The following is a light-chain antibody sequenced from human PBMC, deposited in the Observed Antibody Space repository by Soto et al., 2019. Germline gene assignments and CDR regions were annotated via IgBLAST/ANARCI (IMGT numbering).Light chain of an antibody. CDR2: GNS. CDR1: SSNIGAGYD. Sequence: SVLTQPPSVSGAPGQRVTISCTGSSSNIGAGYDVHWYQQLPGTAPKLLIYGNSNRPSGVPDRFSGSKSGTSASLAITGLQAEDEADYYCQSYDSSLSGYVFGTGTKGNVL. CDR3: QSYDSSLSGYV. V-gene: IGLV1-40*01. J-gene: IGLJ1*01.